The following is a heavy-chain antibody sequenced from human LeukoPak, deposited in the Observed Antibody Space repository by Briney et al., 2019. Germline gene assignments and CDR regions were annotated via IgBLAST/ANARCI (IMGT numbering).Heavy chain of an antibody. CDR3: ARGNYDILTGHGFDY. J-gene: IGHJ4*02. CDR2: IIPIFGTA. V-gene: IGHV1-69*06. D-gene: IGHD3-9*01. CDR1: GGTFSSYA. Sequence: GSSVKVSCKASGGTFSSYAISWVRQAPGQGLEWMGGIIPIFGTANYAQKFQGRVTITADKSTSTAYMELSSLRSENTAVYYCARGNYDILTGHGFDYWGQGTLVTVSS.